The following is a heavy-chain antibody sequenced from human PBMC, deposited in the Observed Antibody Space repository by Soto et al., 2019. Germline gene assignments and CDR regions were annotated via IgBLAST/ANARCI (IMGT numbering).Heavy chain of an antibody. CDR1: GDSVSSNSAA. Sequence: SPTLSLTCAISGDSVSSNSAAWNWIRQSPSRGLEWLGRTYYRSKWYNDYAVSVKSRITINPDTSKNQFSLQLNSVTPEDTAVYYCARTYTAMVAGYYYYGMDVWGQGTTVTVSS. J-gene: IGHJ6*02. CDR2: TYYRSKWYN. D-gene: IGHD5-18*01. V-gene: IGHV6-1*01. CDR3: ARTYTAMVAGYYYYGMDV.